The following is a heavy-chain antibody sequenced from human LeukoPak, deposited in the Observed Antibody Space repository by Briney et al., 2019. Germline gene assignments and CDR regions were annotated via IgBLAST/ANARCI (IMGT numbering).Heavy chain of an antibody. J-gene: IGHJ4*02. CDR1: GFTFRTYW. V-gene: IGHV3-7*01. D-gene: IGHD1-26*01. Sequence: GGSLRLSCAVSGFTFRTYWMGWVRQAPGKGLEWVASIKQDGSEKYYLDSVKGRFTISRDNAKNSVYLQMNSLRAEDTAVYYCAGGSSGRYFEFIDYWGQGTLVTVSS. CDR3: AGGSSGRYFEFIDY. CDR2: IKQDGSEK.